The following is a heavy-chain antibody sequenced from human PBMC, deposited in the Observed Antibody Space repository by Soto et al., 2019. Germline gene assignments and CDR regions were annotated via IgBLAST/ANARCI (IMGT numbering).Heavy chain of an antibody. J-gene: IGHJ4*02. CDR3: ATVETLGYCTNSLCVSWDY. CDR1: GYTLTGLS. V-gene: IGHV1-24*01. Sequence: QVQLVQSGAEVKKPGASVKVSCKVSGYTLTGLSMHWVRQAPGKGLEWMGGFDPEDGKRIYAQKFQGRVTMTEDTSTDTGYMERSSLRSEDTAVYYCATVETLGYCTNSLCVSWDYWGQGTLVTVSS. CDR2: FDPEDGKR. D-gene: IGHD2-8*01.